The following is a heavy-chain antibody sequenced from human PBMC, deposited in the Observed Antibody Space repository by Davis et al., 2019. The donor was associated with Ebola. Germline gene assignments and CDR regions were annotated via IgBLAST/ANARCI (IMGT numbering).Heavy chain of an antibody. CDR2: IYHSGST. J-gene: IGHJ4*02. Sequence: PSETLSLTCTVSGGSISSYYWGWIRQPPGKGLEWIGSIYHSGSTYYNPSLKSRVTISVDTSKNQFSLKLSSVTAADTAVYYCARCGSGWYGCEDWGQGTLVTVSS. CDR3: ARCGSGWYGCED. V-gene: IGHV4-38-2*02. D-gene: IGHD6-19*01. CDR1: GGSISSYY.